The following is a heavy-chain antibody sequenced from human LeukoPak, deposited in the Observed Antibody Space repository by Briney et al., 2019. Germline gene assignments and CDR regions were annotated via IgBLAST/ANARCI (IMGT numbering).Heavy chain of an antibody. J-gene: IGHJ6*02. Sequence: PGGSLRLSRAASGFTFSSYGMHWVRQAPGKGLEWVAFIRYDGSNKYYADSVKGRFTISRDNAKNSLYLQMNSLRAEDTAVYYCARAIAVAVPQNYYYGMDVWGQGTTVTVSS. CDR1: GFTFSSYG. CDR2: IRYDGSNK. V-gene: IGHV3-30*02. CDR3: ARAIAVAVPQNYYYGMDV. D-gene: IGHD6-19*01.